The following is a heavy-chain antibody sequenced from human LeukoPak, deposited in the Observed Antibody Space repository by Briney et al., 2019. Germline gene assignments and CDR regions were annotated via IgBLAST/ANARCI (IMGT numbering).Heavy chain of an antibody. D-gene: IGHD2-15*01. CDR2: ISSRSSTI. CDR3: ARGCSGGSCFGDFDY. Sequence: GGSLRLSCAASGFTFSSYGMNWVRQAPGKGLEWISYISSRSSTIYYADSVKGRFTISRDNAKNSLFLQMNSLRDEDTAVYYCARGCSGGSCFGDFDYWGQGTLGTVSS. J-gene: IGHJ4*02. V-gene: IGHV3-48*02. CDR1: GFTFSSYG.